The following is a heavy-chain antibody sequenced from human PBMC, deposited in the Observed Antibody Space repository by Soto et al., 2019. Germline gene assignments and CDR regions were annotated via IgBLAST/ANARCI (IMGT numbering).Heavy chain of an antibody. CDR2: ISHLETT. V-gene: IGHV4-30-2*06. J-gene: IGHJ4*02. Sequence: PSETLSLTFSLPGVTLGDSGYSWSWILQSPGKGLEWLGYISHLETTTHNPSFKSRLSLSIDRTRHQFSLRLTSMTAADKGVYYCASGGGYDSFDFWGQGIQVTVSS. CDR3: ASGGGYDSFDF. D-gene: IGHD5-12*01. CDR1: GVTLGDSGYS.